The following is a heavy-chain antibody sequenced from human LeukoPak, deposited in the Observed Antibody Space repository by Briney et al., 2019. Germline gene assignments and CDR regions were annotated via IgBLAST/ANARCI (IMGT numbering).Heavy chain of an antibody. Sequence: PGGSLRLSCAASGYTLSSYAMSWVRQAPGNGLEWVSSISGSGGSTYYADSVKDRFTISRDNSKNTLYLQMSSLRAEDTALYYCARGQRLVTPPFDFWGQGTLVTVSS. CDR2: ISGSGGST. D-gene: IGHD6-13*01. CDR1: GYTLSSYA. CDR3: ARGQRLVTPPFDF. J-gene: IGHJ4*02. V-gene: IGHV3-23*01.